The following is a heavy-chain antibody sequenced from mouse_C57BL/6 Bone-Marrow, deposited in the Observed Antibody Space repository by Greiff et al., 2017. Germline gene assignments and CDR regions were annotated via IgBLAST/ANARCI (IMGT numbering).Heavy chain of an antibody. CDR3: AREGAGDY. CDR1: GFTFSSYA. Sequence: EVQRVESGGGLVKPGGSLKLSCAASGFTFSSYAMSWVRQTPEKRLEWVATISDGGSSTYYPDNVKGRFTISRDNAKNNLYLQMSHLKSEDTAMYYCAREGAGDYWGQGTTLTVSS. CDR2: ISDGGSST. J-gene: IGHJ2*01. V-gene: IGHV5-4*01.